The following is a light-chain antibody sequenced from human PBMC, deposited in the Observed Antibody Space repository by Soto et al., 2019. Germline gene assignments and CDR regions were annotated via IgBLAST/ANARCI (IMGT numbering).Light chain of an antibody. CDR2: AAS. V-gene: IGKV1-39*01. CDR1: QSISSH. Sequence: DIPMTQSPSSLSAPIGDRVTITCRASQSISSHLYWVQQKPGQAPTLLIYAASILQSGVPSRFSGSGSGTDFTLTISSLQPEDFATYYGQQSYSNSISFGRGTRLVIK. J-gene: IGKJ5*01. CDR3: QQSYSNSIS.